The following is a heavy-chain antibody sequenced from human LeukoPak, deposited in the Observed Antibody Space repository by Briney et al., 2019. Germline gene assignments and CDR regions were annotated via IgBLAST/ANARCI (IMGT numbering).Heavy chain of an antibody. D-gene: IGHD3-16*01. CDR2: IQYDASNK. CDR1: GFTFSNYG. J-gene: IGHJ3*02. CDR3: AKITYPQLDI. Sequence: GGSLRLSCAASGFTFSNYGMHWVRQAPGKGLERVAFIQYDASNKYYSDSVKGRFTISRDNSKNTLYLQMNSLRPEDTAVYYGAKITYPQLDIWGQGKMVTVSS. V-gene: IGHV3-30*02.